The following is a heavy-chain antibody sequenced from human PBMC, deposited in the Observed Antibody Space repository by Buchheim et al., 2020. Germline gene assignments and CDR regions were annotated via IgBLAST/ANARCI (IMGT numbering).Heavy chain of an antibody. J-gene: IGHJ4*02. D-gene: IGHD4-11*01. Sequence: QVQLVESGGGVVQPGRSLRLSCAASGFTFSSYGMHWVRQAPGKGLEWVAVIWYDGSNKYYADSVKGRFTISRDNSKNTLYQQMNSLRAEDTAVYYCARDEKSYYSNFDYWGQGTL. V-gene: IGHV3-33*01. CDR2: IWYDGSNK. CDR3: ARDEKSYYSNFDY. CDR1: GFTFSSYG.